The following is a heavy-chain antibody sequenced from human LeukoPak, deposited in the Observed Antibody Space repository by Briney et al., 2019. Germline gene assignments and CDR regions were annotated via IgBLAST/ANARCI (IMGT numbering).Heavy chain of an antibody. CDR3: ARDPSNTSGWYIYFDY. D-gene: IGHD6-19*01. CDR1: GYTFTKYG. CDR2: ISTYNGDT. J-gene: IGHJ4*02. V-gene: IGHV1-18*01. Sequence: ASVKVSCQASGYTFTKYGIAWVRQAPGQGLEWMGWISTYNGDTKYAQKLQGRVTMTTDTSTTTAYMELRSLRSDDTAVYYCARDPSNTSGWYIYFDYWGQGSLVTVSS.